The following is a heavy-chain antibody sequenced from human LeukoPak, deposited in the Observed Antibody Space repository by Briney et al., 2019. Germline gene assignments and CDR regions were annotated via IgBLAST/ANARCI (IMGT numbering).Heavy chain of an antibody. D-gene: IGHD3-9*01. CDR2: IYTSGST. CDR1: GGSITSGDYY. V-gene: IGHV4-61*02. Sequence: SQTLSLTCTVSGGSITSGDYYWNWIRQPAGTGLEWIGRIYTSGSTNYNPSLKSRVTMSVDTSKNQFSLKLSSVTAADTAVYYCARQTYYDILTGYYVGYYFDYWGQGTLVIVSS. CDR3: ARQTYYDILTGYYVGYYFDY. J-gene: IGHJ4*02.